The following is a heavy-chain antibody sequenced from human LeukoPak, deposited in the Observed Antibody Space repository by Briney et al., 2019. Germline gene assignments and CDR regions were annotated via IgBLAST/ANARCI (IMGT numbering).Heavy chain of an antibody. CDR2: IWYDGSNK. D-gene: IGHD3-22*01. J-gene: IGHJ4*02. Sequence: AGGSLRLSCAASGFTFSSYGMHWVRQAPGKGLEWAAVIWYDGSNKYYAGSVKGRFTISRDNSKNTLYLQMNSLRAEDTAVYYCARDELESYYDSSGLTALDYWGQGTLVTVSS. CDR1: GFTFSSYG. V-gene: IGHV3-33*01. CDR3: ARDELESYYDSSGLTALDY.